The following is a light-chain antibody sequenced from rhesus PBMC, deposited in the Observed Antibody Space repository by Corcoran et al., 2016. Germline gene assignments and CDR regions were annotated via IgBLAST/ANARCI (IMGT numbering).Light chain of an antibody. CDR3: SSYAGSNTFI. Sequence: QAALTQPRSVSGSPGQSVTISCTGTSSDIGGYNYVSWYQQHPGTAPKLMIYEVSKRPSGVSDRFSGSKSGNTASLTISGLQVEDEADYYCSSYAGSNTFIFGAGTRLTVL. CDR1: SSDIGGYNY. V-gene: IGLV2-32*02. J-gene: IGLJ1*01. CDR2: EVS.